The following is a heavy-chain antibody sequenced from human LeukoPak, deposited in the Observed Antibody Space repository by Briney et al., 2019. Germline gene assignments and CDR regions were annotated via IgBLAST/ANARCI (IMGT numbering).Heavy chain of an antibody. D-gene: IGHD3-22*01. J-gene: IGHJ5*02. CDR3: ARENYYDSSA. CDR1: GGSISSSSYY. Sequence: PSETLSLTCTVSGGSISSSSYYWGWIRQPPGKGLEWIGSIYYSGSTYNNPSLKSRVTISVDTSKNQFSLKLSSVTAADTAVYYCARENYYDSSAWGQGLLVTVSS. CDR2: IYYSGST. V-gene: IGHV4-39*07.